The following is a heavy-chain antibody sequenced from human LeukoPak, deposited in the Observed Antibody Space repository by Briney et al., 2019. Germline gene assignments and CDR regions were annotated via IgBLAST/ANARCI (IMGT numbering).Heavy chain of an antibody. CDR2: IDPSDSYT. J-gene: IGHJ5*02. CDR1: GYSFTSYW. CDR3: ARDYYGYNWFDP. D-gene: IGHD3-10*01. V-gene: IGHV5-10-1*01. Sequence: GESLKISCKGSGYSFTSYWISWVRQMPGKGLEWMGRIDPSDSYTNYSPSFQGHVTISADKSISTAYLQWSSLKASDTAMYYCARDYYGYNWFDPWGQGTPVTVSS.